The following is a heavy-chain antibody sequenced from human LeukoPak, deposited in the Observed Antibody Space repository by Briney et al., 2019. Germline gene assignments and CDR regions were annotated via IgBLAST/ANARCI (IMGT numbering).Heavy chain of an antibody. D-gene: IGHD2-2*01. CDR3: AREGVPAARDY. V-gene: IGHV3-7*01. CDR2: IKRDGSEK. CDR1: GFTFSSYA. Sequence: PGGSLRLSCAASGFTFSSYAMSWVRQAPGKGLEWVASIKRDGSEKNYVDSVKGRFTISRDNAKNALYLQMNSLRAEDTAVYYCAREGVPAARDYWGQGTLVTVSS. J-gene: IGHJ4*02.